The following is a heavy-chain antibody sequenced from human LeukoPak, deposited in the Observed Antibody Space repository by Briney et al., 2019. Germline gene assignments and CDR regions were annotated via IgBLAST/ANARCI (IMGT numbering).Heavy chain of an antibody. CDR3: ANEGWLQFSDY. J-gene: IGHJ4*02. CDR2: LSGSGGST. Sequence: QPGGSLRLSCAASGFTFSTYAMSWVRQAPGKGLEWVSALSGSGGSTDYADSVKGRFTISRDNSENTLYLQMNSLRAEDTAVYYCANEGWLQFSDYWGQGTLVTVSS. D-gene: IGHD5-24*01. V-gene: IGHV3-23*01. CDR1: GFTFSTYA.